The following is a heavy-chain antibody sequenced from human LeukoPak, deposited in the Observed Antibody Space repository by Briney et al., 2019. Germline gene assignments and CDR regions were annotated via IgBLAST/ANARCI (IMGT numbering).Heavy chain of an antibody. V-gene: IGHV3-23*01. D-gene: IGHD3-22*01. CDR3: AKVSDSSGYPPDY. Sequence: GGSLRLSCAASGFTFSSYAMSWVRQAPGKGLEWVSAISGGGGSTYYADSVKGRFTISRDNSKNTLYLQMNSLRAEDTAVYHCAKVSDSSGYPPDYWGQGTLVTVSS. J-gene: IGHJ4*02. CDR2: ISGGGGST. CDR1: GFTFSSYA.